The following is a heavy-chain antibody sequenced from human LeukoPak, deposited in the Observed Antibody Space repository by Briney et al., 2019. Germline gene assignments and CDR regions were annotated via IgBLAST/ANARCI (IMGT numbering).Heavy chain of an antibody. CDR3: ASGRQSSNYGGFDY. V-gene: IGHV5-51*01. J-gene: IGHJ4*02. Sequence: GESLKISCKCSAYSFTSYWIGWVRQMPGKGLEWMGIIYPGDSDTRYSPSFQGQVTISADKSISTAYLQWSTLKASDTAMFYCASGRQSSNYGGFDYWGQGTLVTASS. CDR2: IYPGDSDT. CDR1: AYSFTSYW. D-gene: IGHD4-11*01.